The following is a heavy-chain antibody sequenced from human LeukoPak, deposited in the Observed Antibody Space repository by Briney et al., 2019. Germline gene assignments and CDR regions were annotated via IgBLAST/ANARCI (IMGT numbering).Heavy chain of an antibody. J-gene: IGHJ6*02. D-gene: IGHD3-22*01. CDR2: ISFDGSNK. CDR1: GFTFSSYA. CDR3: AGGYDSSGYYSFRGGYYYYGMDV. V-gene: IGHV3-30-3*01. Sequence: PGGSLRLSCAASGFTFSSYAMHWVRQAPGKGLEWVAVISFDGSNKYYADSVKGRFTISRDNPKNTLYLQMNSLRAEDTAVYYCAGGYDSSGYYSFRGGYYYYGMDVWGQGTTVTVSS.